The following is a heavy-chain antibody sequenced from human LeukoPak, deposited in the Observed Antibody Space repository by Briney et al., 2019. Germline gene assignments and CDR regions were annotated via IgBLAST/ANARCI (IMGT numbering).Heavy chain of an antibody. CDR3: ARVPGGYYDSSGYYYAIDY. CDR1: GGSISSGGYY. V-gene: IGHV4-31*03. Sequence: SQTLSLTCTVSGGSISSGGYYWSWIRQHPGKGLEWTGYIYYSGSTYYNPSLKSRVTISVDTSKNQFSLKLSSVTAADTAVYYCARVPGGYYDSSGYYYAIDYWGQGTLVTVSS. J-gene: IGHJ4*02. D-gene: IGHD3-22*01. CDR2: IYYSGST.